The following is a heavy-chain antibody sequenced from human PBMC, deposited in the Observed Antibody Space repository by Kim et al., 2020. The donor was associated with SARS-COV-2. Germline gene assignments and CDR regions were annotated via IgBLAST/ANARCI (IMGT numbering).Heavy chain of an antibody. Sequence: GGSLRLSCAASGFTFSSFWMSWVRQAPGKGLEWVANIKQDGTEKDYVDSVKGRFTISRDNAKNSLYLQMNRLRVEDTALYYCARDGSSRYSSGFWGQGTLVTVSS. CDR3: ARDGSSRYSSGF. J-gene: IGHJ4*02. CDR2: IKQDGTEK. CDR1: GFTFSSFW. V-gene: IGHV3-7*01. D-gene: IGHD6-19*01.